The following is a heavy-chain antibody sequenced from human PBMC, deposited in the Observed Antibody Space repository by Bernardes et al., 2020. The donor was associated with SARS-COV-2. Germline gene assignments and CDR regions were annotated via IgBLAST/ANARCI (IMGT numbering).Heavy chain of an antibody. D-gene: IGHD5-12*01. V-gene: IGHV2-70*01. CDR3: ARMPVEMATLVTYCYYGMDV. CDR2: IDWDDDK. J-gene: IGHJ6*02. CDR1: GFSLSTSGMC. Sequence: SGPTLVKPTQTLTLTCTFSGFSLSTSGMCVSWIRQPPGKALEWLALIDWDDDKYYSTSLKTRLTISKDTSKNQVVLTMTNMDPVDTATYYCARMPVEMATLVTYCYYGMDVWGQGTTVTITS.